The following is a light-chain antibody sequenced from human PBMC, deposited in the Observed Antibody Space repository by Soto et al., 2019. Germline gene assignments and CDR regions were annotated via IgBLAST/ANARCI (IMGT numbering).Light chain of an antibody. V-gene: IGKV3-20*01. CDR2: GAS. Sequence: EIVLTHSPGTLSLSPGERATLSSSASQSVSSSYLAWYQQKPGQAPRLLIYGASSRATGIPDRFSGSGSGTEFTLTINSLQSEDFAIYYCQPYNNWPLTFGGGTKVDIK. CDR3: QPYNNWPLT. J-gene: IGKJ4*01. CDR1: QSVSSSY.